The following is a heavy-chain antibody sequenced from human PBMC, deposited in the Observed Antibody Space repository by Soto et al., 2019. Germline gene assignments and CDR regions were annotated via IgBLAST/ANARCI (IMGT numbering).Heavy chain of an antibody. Sequence: QEQLMQSGAEVKKPGASVKVSCKSSGYSFTGYYLHGVRQAPGQGPEWMGWIFPKSGGTKSAQKFQGRVTMTRDTSISTAYMELKRLRSDDTAVYFCAREGMYHYETKDYYPSTYGLDVWGQGTTVTVSS. V-gene: IGHV1-2*02. CDR1: GYSFTGYY. J-gene: IGHJ6*02. D-gene: IGHD3-16*01. CDR2: IFPKSGGT. CDR3: AREGMYHYETKDYYPSTYGLDV.